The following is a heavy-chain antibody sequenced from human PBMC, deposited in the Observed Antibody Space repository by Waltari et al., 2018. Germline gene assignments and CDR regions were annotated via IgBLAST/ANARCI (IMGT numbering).Heavy chain of an antibody. CDR1: GLTFSSYA. CDR3: AKDLGYYYGSGSRYGLDV. CDR2: ISASGTST. J-gene: IGHJ6*02. V-gene: IGHV3-23*01. Sequence: EVQLLESGGNLVQPGGSLRLSCAAAGLTFSSYALTWVRQAPAEGLEWVSAISASGTSTYYADSVMGRFTISRDNSRNTLYLQLSSLRAEDTAIYYCAKDLGYYYGSGSRYGLDVWGQGTTVTVSS. D-gene: IGHD3-10*01.